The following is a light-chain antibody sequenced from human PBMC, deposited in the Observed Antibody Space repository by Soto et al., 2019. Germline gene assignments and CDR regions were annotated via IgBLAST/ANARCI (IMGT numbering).Light chain of an antibody. CDR3: QQYDTYPWT. V-gene: IGKV1-5*03. Sequence: DIQMTQSPSTLSASVGDRVTITCRASQSIRSWLAWYQQKPGKGPKVLIYKASSLESEVPSRFSGSGSGTEFTLTISSLQPDDFATYYCQQYDTYPWTFGRGTKVEIK. CDR2: KAS. J-gene: IGKJ1*01. CDR1: QSIRSW.